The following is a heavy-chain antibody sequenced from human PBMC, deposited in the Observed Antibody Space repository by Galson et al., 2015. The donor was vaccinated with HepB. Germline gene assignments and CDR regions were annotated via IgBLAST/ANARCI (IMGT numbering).Heavy chain of an antibody. CDR1: GFTFSSYG. Sequence: SLRLSCAASGFTFSSYGMHWVRQAPGKGLEWVAVIWYDGSNKYYADSVKGRFTISRDNSKNTLYLQMNSLRAEDTAVYYCVRGSNYETSYLIDPWGQGTLVTVSS. D-gene: IGHD1-7*01. CDR2: IWYDGSNK. V-gene: IGHV3-33*08. J-gene: IGHJ5*02. CDR3: VRGSNYETSYLIDP.